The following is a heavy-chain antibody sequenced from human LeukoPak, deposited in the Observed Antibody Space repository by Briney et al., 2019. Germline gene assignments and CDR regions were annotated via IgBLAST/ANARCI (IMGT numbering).Heavy chain of an antibody. Sequence: GGSLRLSCAASGFTFSTYAMSWVRQAPGKGLEWVSGISGSGGSTYYADSVKGRFTISRDNSKNTLYVQMNSQRAEDTAVYYCAKGNAEYSSAIDYWGQGTLVTVSS. J-gene: IGHJ4*02. V-gene: IGHV3-23*01. D-gene: IGHD6-19*01. CDR3: AKGNAEYSSAIDY. CDR1: GFTFSTYA. CDR2: ISGSGGST.